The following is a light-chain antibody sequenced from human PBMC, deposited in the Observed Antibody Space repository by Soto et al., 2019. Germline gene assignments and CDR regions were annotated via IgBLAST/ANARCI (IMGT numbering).Light chain of an antibody. V-gene: IGKV1-5*03. CDR3: QHYNSYSEA. CDR2: KES. CDR1: QTISSW. J-gene: IGKJ1*01. Sequence: IQMTQYPSTLSGSLGDRFTITCLASQTISSWLAWYQQKPGKAPKLLIYKESTLKSGVPSRFSGSGSGTEFTLTISSLQPDDFATYYCQHYNSYSEAFGQGTKVDIK.